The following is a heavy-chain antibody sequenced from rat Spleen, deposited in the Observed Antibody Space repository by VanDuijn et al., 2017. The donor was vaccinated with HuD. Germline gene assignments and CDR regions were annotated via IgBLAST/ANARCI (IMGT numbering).Heavy chain of an antibody. CDR3: ARDDYGCTPFAY. CDR2: ISTGGNT. V-gene: IGHV2S12*01. Sequence: QVHLKESGPGLVQSSQTLSLTCTVSGFSLTSNGVSWVRQPPGEGLEWIAAISTGGNTAYNSLLKTRLSISRDTSKSQVFLKMNSLQTEDTATYYCARDDYGCTPFAYWGQGTLVTVSS. J-gene: IGHJ3*01. CDR1: GFSLTSNG. D-gene: IGHD1-7*01.